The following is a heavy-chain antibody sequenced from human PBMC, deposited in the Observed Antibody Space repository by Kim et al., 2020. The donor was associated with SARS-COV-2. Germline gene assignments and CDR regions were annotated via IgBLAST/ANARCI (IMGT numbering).Heavy chain of an antibody. J-gene: IGHJ4*02. CDR2: ISYDGSNK. D-gene: IGHD6-6*01. CDR3: ARGAARTFDY. Sequence: GGSLRLSCAASGFTFSSYAMHWVRQAPGKGLEWVAVISYDGSNKYYADSVKGRFTISRDNSKNTLYLQMNSLRAEDTAVYYCARGAARTFDYWGQGTLVTVSS. V-gene: IGHV3-30-3*01. CDR1: GFTFSSYA.